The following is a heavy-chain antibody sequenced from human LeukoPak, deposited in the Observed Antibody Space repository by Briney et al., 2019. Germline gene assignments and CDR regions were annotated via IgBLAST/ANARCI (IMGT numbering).Heavy chain of an antibody. CDR3: ARDPGGTAMVPIYYYYMDV. J-gene: IGHJ6*03. CDR2: INPNSGAT. Sequence: ASVKVSCKASGYTFTSYYMHWVRQAPGQGLEWMGWINPNSGATNYAQKFQGRVTMTRDMSTSTVYMELSSLRSEDTAVYYCARDPGGTAMVPIYYYYMDVWGKGTTVTVSS. CDR1: GYTFTSYY. D-gene: IGHD5-18*01. V-gene: IGHV1-2*02.